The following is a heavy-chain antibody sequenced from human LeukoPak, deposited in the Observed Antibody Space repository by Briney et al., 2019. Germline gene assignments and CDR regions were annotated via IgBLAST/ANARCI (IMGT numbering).Heavy chain of an antibody. Sequence: PSETLSLTCTVSGGSISSYYWSWIRQPAGKGLEWIGRIYTSGSTNYNPSLKSRVTMSVDTSKNQFSLKLSSVTAADTAVYYCARGPRIGYYYYDSSGYYFHAFDIWGQGTMVTVSS. V-gene: IGHV4-4*07. CDR2: IYTSGST. CDR1: GGSISSYY. D-gene: IGHD3-22*01. J-gene: IGHJ3*02. CDR3: ARGPRIGYYYYDSSGYYFHAFDI.